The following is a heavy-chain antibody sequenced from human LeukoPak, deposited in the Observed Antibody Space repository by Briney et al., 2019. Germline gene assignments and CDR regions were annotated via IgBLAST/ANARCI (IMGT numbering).Heavy chain of an antibody. CDR2: IYYSGST. CDR1: GGSISSYY. V-gene: IGHV4-59*01. D-gene: IGHD2-2*01. Sequence: SETLSLTCTVSGGSISSYYWSWIRQPPGKGLEWIGYIYYSGSTNYNPSLKSRVTISVDTSKNQFSLKLSSVTAADTAVYYCARDSLGYCNSTSCYYYGMDVWGQGTTVTVSS. J-gene: IGHJ6*02. CDR3: ARDSLGYCNSTSCYYYGMDV.